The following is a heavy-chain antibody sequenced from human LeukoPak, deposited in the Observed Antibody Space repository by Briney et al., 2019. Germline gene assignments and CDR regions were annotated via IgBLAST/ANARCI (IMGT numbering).Heavy chain of an antibody. V-gene: IGHV3-48*03. CDR3: ARGVYGRFDS. Sequence: GGSLRLSCAASGFTFDAYEINWVREAPGKGLEWVSYISGSGRTIYYADSVKGRFTISWDNAKNSVYLQMNRLRAEDTAVYYCARGVYGRFDSWGQGTLVTVSS. J-gene: IGHJ5*01. CDR2: ISGSGRTI. CDR1: GFTFDAYE. D-gene: IGHD2/OR15-2a*01.